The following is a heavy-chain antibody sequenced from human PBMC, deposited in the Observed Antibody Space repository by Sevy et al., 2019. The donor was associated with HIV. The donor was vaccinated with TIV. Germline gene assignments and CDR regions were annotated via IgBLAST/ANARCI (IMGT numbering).Heavy chain of an antibody. D-gene: IGHD3-10*01. Sequence: ASVKVSCKASGYTFTSYYMHWVRQAPGQGLEWMGIINPSGGSTSYAQKFQGRVTMTRDTSTSTVCMELSSLGFEDTAVDYGARSRPFGVGLGGSGSPIDYWGQGTLVTVSS. CDR1: GYTFTSYY. J-gene: IGHJ4*02. V-gene: IGHV1-46*03. CDR3: ARSRPFGVGLGGSGSPIDY. CDR2: INPSGGST.